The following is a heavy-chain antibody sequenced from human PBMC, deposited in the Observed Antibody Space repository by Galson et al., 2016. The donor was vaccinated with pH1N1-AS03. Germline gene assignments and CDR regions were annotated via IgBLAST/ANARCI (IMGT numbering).Heavy chain of an antibody. Sequence: SLRLSCAVSGFRFDDYAMHWVRQAPGKGLEWVSSISWNSNKIDYADSVKGRFTTSRDNSKGTLYLQMNSLRSEDTAIYSCARVGAGYDYGNGMDVWGQGTTVTVSS. CDR2: ISWNSNKI. J-gene: IGHJ6*02. V-gene: IGHV3-9*01. D-gene: IGHD5-12*01. CDR1: GFRFDDYA. CDR3: ARVGAGYDYGNGMDV.